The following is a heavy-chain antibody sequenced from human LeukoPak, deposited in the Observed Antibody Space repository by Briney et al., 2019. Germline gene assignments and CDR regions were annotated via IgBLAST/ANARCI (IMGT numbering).Heavy chain of an antibody. CDR3: ARDYKYAFDN. CDR1: GFTFSDYS. Sequence: GGSLRLSCAASGFTFSDYSMNWVRQAPGKGLEWISYIGIDSGNTNYADSVKGRFTISGDKAKNSLYLQMNSLRVEDTAVHYCARDYKYAFDNWGQGTLVTVSS. CDR2: IGIDSGNT. D-gene: IGHD5-24*01. V-gene: IGHV3-48*01. J-gene: IGHJ4*02.